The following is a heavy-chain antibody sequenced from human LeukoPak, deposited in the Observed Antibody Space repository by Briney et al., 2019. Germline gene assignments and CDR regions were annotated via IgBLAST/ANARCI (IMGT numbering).Heavy chain of an antibody. Sequence: SETLSLTCTVSGGSVSSGSNCWSWIRQPPGKGLEWIGYIYYSGSTNYNPSLKSRVTVSVYTSKNQFSLKLSSVTAADTAVYYCARPGTYYDFWSGYTPTAAAFDIWGQGTMVTVSS. CDR2: IYYSGST. D-gene: IGHD3-3*01. J-gene: IGHJ3*02. V-gene: IGHV4-61*01. CDR1: GGSVSSGSNC. CDR3: ARPGTYYDFWSGYTPTAAAFDI.